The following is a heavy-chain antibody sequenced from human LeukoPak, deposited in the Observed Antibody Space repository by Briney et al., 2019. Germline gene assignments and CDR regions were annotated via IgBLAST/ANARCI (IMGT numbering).Heavy chain of an antibody. D-gene: IGHD2-2*01. CDR2: FYHSGST. V-gene: IGHV4-39*07. Sequence: KPSETLSLTCTVSGGSISSGSYYWGWIRQPPGKGLEWIGNFYHSGSTYYNASLKSRVTISVDTSKNQFSLMLTSMTAADTAVYYCVKLGVVGIDQNWFDPWGQGTLVTVSS. CDR3: VKLGVVGIDQNWFDP. CDR1: GGSISSGSYY. J-gene: IGHJ5*02.